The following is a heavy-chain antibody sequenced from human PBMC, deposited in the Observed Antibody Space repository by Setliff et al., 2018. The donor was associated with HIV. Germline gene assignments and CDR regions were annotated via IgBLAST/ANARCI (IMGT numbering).Heavy chain of an antibody. V-gene: IGHV4-59*12. J-gene: IGHJ3*02. D-gene: IGHD3-22*01. CDR3: AREVYYYDSSGYWRPDAFDI. CDR2: IYYSGSG. CDR1: GGSISSYY. Sequence: SETLSLTCTVSGGSISSYYWSWIRQPPGKGLEWIGYIYYSGSGRHNPSLQSRVTISVDTSKNQFSLNLKSVTAADTAVYYCAREVYYYDSSGYWRPDAFDIWGQGIMVTVSS.